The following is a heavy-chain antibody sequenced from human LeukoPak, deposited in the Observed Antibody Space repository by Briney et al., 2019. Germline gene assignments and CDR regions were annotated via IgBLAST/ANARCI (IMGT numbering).Heavy chain of an antibody. V-gene: IGHV1-2*02. CDR1: GYTFTGYY. CDR3: ARGVGGWFGEYYFDY. Sequence: ASVKVSCKASGYTFTGYYMHWVRPAPGKGLEWMGWINPNTGGTNYAQKFQGRVTMTRDTSISTAYMELSRLRSDDTAVYYCARGVGGWFGEYYFDYWGQGTLVTVSS. D-gene: IGHD3-10*01. J-gene: IGHJ4*02. CDR2: INPNTGGT.